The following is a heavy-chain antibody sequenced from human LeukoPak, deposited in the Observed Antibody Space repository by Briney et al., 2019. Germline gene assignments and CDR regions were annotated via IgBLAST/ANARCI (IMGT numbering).Heavy chain of an antibody. V-gene: IGHV3-48*03. CDR1: GFTFSSYE. Sequence: PGGSLRLSCAAPGFTFSSYEMNWVRQAPGKGLEWVSYISSSGRTKYYADSVKGRFTISRDNAKNSLYLQMNSLRAEDTAVYYCARGKWEPLDYWGQGTLVTVSS. CDR3: ARGKWEPLDY. J-gene: IGHJ4*02. D-gene: IGHD1-26*01. CDR2: ISSSGRTK.